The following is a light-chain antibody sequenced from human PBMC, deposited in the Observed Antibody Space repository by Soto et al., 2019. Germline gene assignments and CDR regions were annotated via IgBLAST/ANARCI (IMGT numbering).Light chain of an antibody. CDR2: EVT. CDR1: SSDVGIYNY. CDR3: AAWDDSLGGQGI. Sequence: QSALTQPASVSGSPGQSIAISCTGSSSDVGIYNYVSWYQQHPGKVPKLIIYEVTNRPSGVPDRFSGSKSGTSASLAISGLRSEDEADYYCAAWDDSLGGQGIFGGGTKLTVL. V-gene: IGLV2-14*01. J-gene: IGLJ2*01.